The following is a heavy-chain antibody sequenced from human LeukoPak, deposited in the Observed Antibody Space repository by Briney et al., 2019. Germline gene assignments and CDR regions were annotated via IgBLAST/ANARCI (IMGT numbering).Heavy chain of an antibody. V-gene: IGHV3-30*04. J-gene: IGHJ4*02. CDR1: GFTFSSYA. CDR3: ATDSSDDY. Sequence: GGSLRLSCAASGFTFSSYAMHWVRQAPGKGLEWVAVISYDGSNKYYADSVKGRFTISRDNSKNTLYLQMNSLRAEDTAVYYCATDSSDDYWGQGTLVTVSS. CDR2: ISYDGSNK.